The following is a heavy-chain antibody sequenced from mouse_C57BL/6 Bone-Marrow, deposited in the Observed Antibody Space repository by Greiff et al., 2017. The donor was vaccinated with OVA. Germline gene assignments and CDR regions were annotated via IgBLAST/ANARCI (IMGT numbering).Heavy chain of an antibody. D-gene: IGHD4-1*01. J-gene: IGHJ2*01. CDR3: ARHTNWVFSDY. V-gene: IGHV5-6*01. CDR1: GFTFSSYG. Sequence: EVKLVESGGDLVKPGGSLKLSCAASGFTFSSYGMSWVRQTPDKRLEWVATISSGGSYTYYPDSVKGRFTISRDNAKNTLYLQMSSLKSEDTAMYYCARHTNWVFSDYWGQGTTLTVSS. CDR2: ISSGGSYT.